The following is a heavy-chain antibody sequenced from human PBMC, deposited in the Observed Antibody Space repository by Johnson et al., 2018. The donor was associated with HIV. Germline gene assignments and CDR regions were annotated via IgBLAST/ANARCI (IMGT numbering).Heavy chain of an antibody. CDR2: ISSGGDT. CDR3: ARPGIAVAAAPDDDAFDI. D-gene: IGHD6-19*01. CDR1: GFSVSSNY. V-gene: IGHV3-66*04. J-gene: IGHJ3*02. Sequence: VQLVESGGGVVQPGGSLRLSCAASGFSVSSNYMSWVRQAPGKGLEWVSVISSGGDTYYADSVKGRFTISRDNSKNTLYLQMNSLRAEDTAVYYCARPGIAVAAAPDDDAFDIWGQGTMVAVSS.